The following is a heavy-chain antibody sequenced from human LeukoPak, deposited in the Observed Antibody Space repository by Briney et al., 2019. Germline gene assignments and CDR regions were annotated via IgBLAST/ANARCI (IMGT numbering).Heavy chain of an antibody. D-gene: IGHD2-21*01. CDR2: IYSGGST. J-gene: IGHJ6*02. Sequence: SGGSLRLSCAASGFTVSSNYMSWVRQAPGKGLEWVSVIYSGGSTYYADSVKGRFTISRDNSKNTLYLQMNSLRAEDTAVYYCAKDVRNSFAAYGMDVWGQGTTVTVSS. V-gene: IGHV3-53*01. CDR3: AKDVRNSFAAYGMDV. CDR1: GFTVSSNY.